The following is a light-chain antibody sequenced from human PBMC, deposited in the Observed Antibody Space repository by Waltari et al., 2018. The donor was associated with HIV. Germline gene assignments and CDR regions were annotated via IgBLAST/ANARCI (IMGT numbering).Light chain of an antibody. CDR1: ALPKQY. V-gene: IGLV3-25*03. Sequence: SYDLTQPPSVSVSPGQTARIPCSGHALPKQYAFWYQQNPVQALVLVRYKDSERPSGIPGRFSGSSSGTTVTLTISGVQAEDEADYYCQSPDSGTYVVFGGGTKLTVL. CDR3: QSPDSGTYVV. J-gene: IGLJ2*01. CDR2: KDS.